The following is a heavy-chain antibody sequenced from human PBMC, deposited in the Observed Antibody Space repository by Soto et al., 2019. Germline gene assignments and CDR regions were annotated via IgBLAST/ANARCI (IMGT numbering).Heavy chain of an antibody. D-gene: IGHD6-6*01. J-gene: IGHJ6*03. CDR1: GGSFSGYY. V-gene: IGHV4-34*01. Sequence: SETLSLTCAVYGGSFSGYYWSWIRQPPGKGLEWIGEINHSGSTNYNPSLKSRVTISVDTSKNQFSLKLSSVTAADTAVYYCARGGPDQSIAAHPLMSHYYYMDVWGKGTTVTVSS. CDR2: INHSGST. CDR3: ARGGPDQSIAAHPLMSHYYYMDV.